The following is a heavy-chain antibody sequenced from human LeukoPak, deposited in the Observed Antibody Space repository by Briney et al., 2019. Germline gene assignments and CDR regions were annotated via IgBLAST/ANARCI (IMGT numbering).Heavy chain of an antibody. CDR2: TKPDGSAE. V-gene: IGHV3-7*01. D-gene: IGHD2-15*01. Sequence: GGSLRLSCAASGFTFRNYWMGWVRQAPGKGLEWVANTKPDGSAEYYADSVRGRFTASRDNANNLLYLQMNRMRAEDTAVYCCARDGGLHTNFDYWGQGTLLTVSS. CDR1: GFTFRNYW. J-gene: IGHJ4*02. CDR3: ARDGGLHTNFDY.